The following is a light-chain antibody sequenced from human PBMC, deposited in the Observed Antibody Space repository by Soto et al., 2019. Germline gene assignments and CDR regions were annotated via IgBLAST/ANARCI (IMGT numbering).Light chain of an antibody. CDR1: SGDVGSYNL. CDR3: CSYAGSRTYL. J-gene: IGLJ1*01. V-gene: IGLV2-23*01. Sequence: QSALTQPASVSGSPGQSITISCTGTSGDVGSYNLVSWYQQQPGKAPQLLIYEGTQRPSGVSNRFSGSKSGNTASLTISGLHADDEADYYCCSYAGSRTYLFGTGTKVTVL. CDR2: EGT.